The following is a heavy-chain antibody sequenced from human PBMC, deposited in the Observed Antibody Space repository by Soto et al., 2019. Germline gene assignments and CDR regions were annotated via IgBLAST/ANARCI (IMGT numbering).Heavy chain of an antibody. J-gene: IGHJ2*01. Sequence: QVQLQQWGAGLLKPSETLSLTCAFYGGSFSGYYWSWIRQPPGKGLEWIGEINHSGSTNYNPSLKRRVTISVDTSKYQFSLKLISVTAADTAVYFCARGYYGAYRYFDLWGRGTLVTVSS. CDR2: INHSGST. CDR1: GGSFSGYY. V-gene: IGHV4-34*01. D-gene: IGHD4-17*01. CDR3: ARGYYGAYRYFDL.